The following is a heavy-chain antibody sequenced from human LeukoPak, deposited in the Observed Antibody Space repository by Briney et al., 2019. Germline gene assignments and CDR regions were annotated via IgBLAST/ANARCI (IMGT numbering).Heavy chain of an antibody. CDR1: GYTFTSYG. J-gene: IGHJ4*02. CDR3: ARDVGYYHSSGLDY. CDR2: ISAYNGNT. D-gene: IGHD3-22*01. V-gene: IGHV1-18*01. Sequence: ASVKVSCKASGYTFTSYGISWVRQAPGQGLECMGWISAYNGNTNYAQKLQGRVTMTTDTSTCTTYMELRSLRSDDTAVYYCARDVGYYHSSGLDYWGQGTLVTVSS.